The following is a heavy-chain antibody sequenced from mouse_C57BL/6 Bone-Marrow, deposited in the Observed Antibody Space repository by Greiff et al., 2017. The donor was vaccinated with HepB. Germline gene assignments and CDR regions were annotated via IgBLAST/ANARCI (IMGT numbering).Heavy chain of an antibody. J-gene: IGHJ4*01. CDR2: ISNLAYSI. V-gene: IGHV5-15*01. D-gene: IGHD1-1*01. CDR1: GFTFSDYG. CDR3: ARNYGSSYGGFYAMDY. Sequence: EVQLVESGGGLVQPGGSLKLSCAASGFTFSDYGMAWVRQAPRKGPEWVAFISNLAYSIYYADTVTGRFTISRENAKNTLYLEMSSLRSEDTAMYYCARNYGSSYGGFYAMDYWGQGTSVTVSS.